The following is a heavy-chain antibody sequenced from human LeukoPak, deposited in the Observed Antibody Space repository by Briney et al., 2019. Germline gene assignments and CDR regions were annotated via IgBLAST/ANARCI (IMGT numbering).Heavy chain of an antibody. J-gene: IGHJ4*02. D-gene: IGHD1-14*01. V-gene: IGHV3-9*01. CDR2: ISWNSGSI. Sequence: PGRSLRLSCAASGFTFDDYAMHWVRQAPGKGLEWVSGISWNSGSIGYADSVKGRFTISRDNAKNSLYLQMNSLRAEDTALYYCAKDIGIRTGNGFDYWGQGTLVAVSS. CDR3: AKDIGIRTGNGFDY. CDR1: GFTFDDYA.